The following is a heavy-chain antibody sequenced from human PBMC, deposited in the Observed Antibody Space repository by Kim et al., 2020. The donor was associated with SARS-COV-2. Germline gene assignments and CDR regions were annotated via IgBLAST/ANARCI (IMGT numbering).Heavy chain of an antibody. CDR3: ALARLYSSNKEGLYYFDY. CDR1: GCTFSSYA. V-gene: IGHV1-69*13. CDR2: FIPILGTA. Sequence: SVKVSCKASGCTFSSYAISWVRQAPGQGLEWMGGFIPILGTANYAQKFQCRVTITADEATSAAYMELRSLRSEDTGVYYCALARLYSSNKEGLYYFDYWGRGTLVTVSS. J-gene: IGHJ4*02. D-gene: IGHD6-13*01.